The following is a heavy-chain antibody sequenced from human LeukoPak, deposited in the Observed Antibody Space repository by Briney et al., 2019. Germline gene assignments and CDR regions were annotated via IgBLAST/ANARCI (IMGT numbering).Heavy chain of an antibody. V-gene: IGHV3-64*01. CDR3: ARVGYCSSTSCHAFDY. J-gene: IGHJ4*02. CDR2: ISSNGGST. CDR1: GFTFSSYA. D-gene: IGHD2-2*03. Sequence: GGSLRLSCAASGFTFSSYAMHWVRQAPGKGLEYVSAISSNGGSTYYANSVKGRFTISRDNSKNTLYLQMGSLRAEDMAVYYCARVGYCSSTSCHAFDYWGQGTLVTVSS.